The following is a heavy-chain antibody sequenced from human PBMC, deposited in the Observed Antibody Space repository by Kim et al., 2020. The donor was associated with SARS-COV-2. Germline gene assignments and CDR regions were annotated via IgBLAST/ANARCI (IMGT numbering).Heavy chain of an antibody. D-gene: IGHD3-22*01. CDR1: GYTFTSYY. CDR3: ASLGDSSGYYPPSFDY. Sequence: ASVKVSCKASGYTFTSYYMHWVRQAPGQGLEWMGIINPSGGSTSYAQKFQGRVTMTRDTSTSTVYMELSSLRSEDTAVYYCASLGDSSGYYPPSFDYWGQGTLVTVSS. J-gene: IGHJ4*02. CDR2: INPSGGST. V-gene: IGHV1-46*01.